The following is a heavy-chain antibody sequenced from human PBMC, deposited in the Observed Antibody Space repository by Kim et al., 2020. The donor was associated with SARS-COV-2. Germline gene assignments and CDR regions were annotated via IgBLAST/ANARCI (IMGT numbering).Heavy chain of an antibody. D-gene: IGHD4-4*01. CDR1: GYIFADYD. CDR2: MNPKSGNT. Sequence: ASVKVSCKASGYIFADYDINWVRQATGQGLEWMGWMNPKSGNTGFAQKFQGRITMTRDTSISTVYMELSSLRSEDTAVYYCARERKAQYYFYMDVWGKGTTVTVAS. J-gene: IGHJ6*03. V-gene: IGHV1-8*01. CDR3: ARERKAQYYFYMDV.